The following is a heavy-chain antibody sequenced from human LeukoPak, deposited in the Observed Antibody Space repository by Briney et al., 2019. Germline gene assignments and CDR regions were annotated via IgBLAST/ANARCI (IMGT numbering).Heavy chain of an antibody. V-gene: IGHV4-34*01. CDR2: INHSGST. J-gene: IGHJ3*02. Sequence: SETLSLTCTVSGGSISSYYWSWIRQPPGKGLEWIGEINHSGSTNYNPSLKSRVTISVDTSKNQFSLKLSSVTAADTAVYYCAREGDDYGDPNAFDIWGQGTMVTVSS. CDR3: AREGDDYGDPNAFDI. CDR1: GGSISSYY. D-gene: IGHD4-17*01.